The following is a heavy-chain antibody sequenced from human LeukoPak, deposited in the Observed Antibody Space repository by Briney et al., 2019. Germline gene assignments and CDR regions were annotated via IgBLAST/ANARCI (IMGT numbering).Heavy chain of an antibody. D-gene: IGHD3-9*01. CDR3: ARWGLYDILTGYPIYALYSFDY. CDR1: GGSFSGYY. CDR2: INHSGST. Sequence: PSETLSLTCAVYGGSFSGYYWSWIRQPPGKGLEWIGEINHSGSTNYNPSLKSRVTISVDTSKNQFSLKLSSVTAADTAVYYCARWGLYDILTGYPIYALYSFDYWGQGTLVTVSS. V-gene: IGHV4-34*01. J-gene: IGHJ4*02.